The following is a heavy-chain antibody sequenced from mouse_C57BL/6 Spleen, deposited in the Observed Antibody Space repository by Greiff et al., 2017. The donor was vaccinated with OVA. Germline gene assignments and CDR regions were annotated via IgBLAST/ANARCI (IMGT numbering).Heavy chain of an antibody. D-gene: IGHD4-1*01. J-gene: IGHJ4*01. CDR2: INPNNGGT. V-gene: IGHV1-26*01. CDR1: GYTFTDYY. CDR3: ARGVLGYYAMDD. Sequence: VQLQQSGPELVKPGASVKISCKASGYTFTDYYMNWVKQSHGKSLEWIGDINPNNGGTSYNQKFKGKATLTVDKSSSTAYMELRSLTSEDSAVYYCARGVLGYYAMDDWGQGTSGTVAA.